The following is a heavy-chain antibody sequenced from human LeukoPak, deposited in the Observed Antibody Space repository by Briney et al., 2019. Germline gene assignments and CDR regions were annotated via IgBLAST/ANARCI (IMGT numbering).Heavy chain of an antibody. Sequence: PSETLSLTCTVSGGSISSGSYYWSWIRQPAGKGLEWIGRIYTSGSTNYNPSLKSRVTISVDTSKNQFSLKLSSVTAADTAAYYCAREMNYYGSGSLDIWGQGTMVTVSS. J-gene: IGHJ3*02. CDR2: IYTSGST. D-gene: IGHD3-10*01. CDR3: AREMNYYGSGSLDI. V-gene: IGHV4-61*02. CDR1: GGSISSGSYY.